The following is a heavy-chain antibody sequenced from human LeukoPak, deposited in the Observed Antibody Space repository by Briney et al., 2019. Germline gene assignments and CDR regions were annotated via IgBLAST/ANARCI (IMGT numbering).Heavy chain of an antibody. CDR2: IYYSGST. CDR3: ARAPPSGVVIIGPLAFDI. CDR1: GDSVSSDSYY. J-gene: IGHJ3*02. Sequence: SETLSLTCTVSGDSVSSDSYYWSWIRQPPGKGLEWIGYIYYSGSTNYNPPLKSRVTISVDTSKNQFSLKLSSVTAADTAVYYCARAPPSGVVIIGPLAFDIWGQGTMVTVSS. D-gene: IGHD3-3*01. V-gene: IGHV4-61*01.